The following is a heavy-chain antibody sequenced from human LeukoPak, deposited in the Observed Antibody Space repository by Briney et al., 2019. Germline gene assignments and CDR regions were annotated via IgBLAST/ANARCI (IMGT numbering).Heavy chain of an antibody. CDR1: GFTFSSYG. J-gene: IGHJ4*02. CDR3: ARDYTAMAHFDY. D-gene: IGHD5-18*01. CDR2: IWYDGSNK. Sequence: GRSLRLSCAASGFTFSSYGMHWVRQAPGEGLEWVAVIWYDGSNKYYADSVKGRFTISRDNSKNTLYLQMNSLRAEDTAVYYCARDYTAMAHFDYWGQGTLVTVSS. V-gene: IGHV3-33*08.